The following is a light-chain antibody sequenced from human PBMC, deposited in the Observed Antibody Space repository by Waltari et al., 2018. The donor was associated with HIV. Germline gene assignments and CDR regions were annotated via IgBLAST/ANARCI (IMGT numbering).Light chain of an antibody. CDR3: YSCEANDKDQV. J-gene: IGLJ1*01. Sequence: SSELTQDIAVSVALGQTLRITCQADSIRRYTAHWYQQKPGQAPVLLICGTETRPSRAPARFSASSSGNTASLTITGAQAEDEADYYCYSCEANDKDQVFGAGTKLTV. CDR2: GTE. V-gene: IGLV3-19*01. CDR1: SIRRYT.